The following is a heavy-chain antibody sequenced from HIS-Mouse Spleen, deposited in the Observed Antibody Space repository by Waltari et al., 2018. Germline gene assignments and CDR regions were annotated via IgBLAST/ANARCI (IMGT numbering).Heavy chain of an antibody. J-gene: IGHJ3*02. D-gene: IGHD3-22*01. CDR1: GYTFNSYG. CDR2: VRGHNENT. CDR3: ARDERDYYDSSTYRAFDI. Sequence: QVQLVQSGAEVKKTGASVKVSCKASGYTFNSYGISWDRQAPGQGLEWMGWVRGHNENTHSAQKLQGRVTMTTDTSARTAYMELRRLRSDDAVVYYCARDERDYYDSSTYRAFDIWGQGTMVTVSS. V-gene: IGHV1-18*01.